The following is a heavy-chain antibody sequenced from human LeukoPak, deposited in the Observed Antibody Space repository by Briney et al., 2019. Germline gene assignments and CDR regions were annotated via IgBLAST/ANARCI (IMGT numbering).Heavy chain of an antibody. V-gene: IGHV4-59*08. CDR3: ARQDITLVRGVSNWFDP. Sequence: SETLSLTCTVSGGSISSYYWSWIRQPPGKGLEWIGYIYNSGSTNYNPSLKSRVTISVDTSKNQLSLKLSSVTAADTAVYYCARQDITLVRGVSNWFDPWGQGTLVTVSS. J-gene: IGHJ5*02. CDR2: IYNSGST. CDR1: GGSISSYY. D-gene: IGHD3-10*01.